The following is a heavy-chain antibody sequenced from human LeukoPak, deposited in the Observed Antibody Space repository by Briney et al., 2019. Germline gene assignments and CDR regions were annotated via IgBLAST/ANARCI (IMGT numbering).Heavy chain of an antibody. Sequence: PGGSLRLSCAASGFTVSSNYMSWVRQAPRKGLEWVSVIYIGGNTYYADAVKGRFTISRDNFKNTLDLQMNSLRVEDTAVYYCAKDGEPRDYWGQGTLVTVSS. J-gene: IGHJ4*02. V-gene: IGHV3-66*01. D-gene: IGHD1-26*01. CDR2: IYIGGNT. CDR1: GFTVSSNY. CDR3: AKDGEPRDY.